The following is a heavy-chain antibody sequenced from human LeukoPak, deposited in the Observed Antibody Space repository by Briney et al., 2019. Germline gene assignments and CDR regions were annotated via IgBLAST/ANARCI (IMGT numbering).Heavy chain of an antibody. Sequence: SETLSLTCTVSGGSKSRGGDYGSWSRQHPGKGLVWIGCICYSGSTYDNPSLESRVTISVDTSKNQISLKLSSVTAADTAVYNCARVSLCFGESMLNYYFSYGMDVWGQGPTVTV. CDR1: GGSKSRGGDY. D-gene: IGHD3-10*01. V-gene: IGHV4-31*03. CDR2: ICYSGST. CDR3: ARVSLCFGESMLNYYFSYGMDV. J-gene: IGHJ6*02.